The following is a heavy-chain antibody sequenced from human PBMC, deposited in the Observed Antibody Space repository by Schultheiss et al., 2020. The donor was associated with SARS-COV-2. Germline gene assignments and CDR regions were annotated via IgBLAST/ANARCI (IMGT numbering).Heavy chain of an antibody. D-gene: IGHD3-10*01. J-gene: IGHJ4*02. CDR3: AKGRGLGSYYAY. CDR2: INQSGST. V-gene: IGHV4-34*01. CDR1: GGSFSGYY. Sequence: SETLSLTCAVYGGSFSGYYWRWIRQPPGKGLEWIGEINQSGSTNYSPSLKSRVTISVDTSKNQFSLKLNSVTAADTAVYYCAKGRGLGSYYAYWGQGTLVTVSS.